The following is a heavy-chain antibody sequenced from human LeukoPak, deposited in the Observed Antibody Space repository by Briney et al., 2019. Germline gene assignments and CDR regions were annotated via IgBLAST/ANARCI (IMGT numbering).Heavy chain of an antibody. V-gene: IGHV3-48*03. J-gene: IGHJ4*02. D-gene: IGHD3-10*01. CDR1: GFTFSSYE. CDR2: ISSGGDTI. Sequence: GGSLRLSCAASGFTFSSYEMNWVRQAPGKGLEWLSYISSGGDTIYYAASVKGRFTISRDNAKNSLYLQMNSLRDEDTAVYYCARALTMIRGVLLGYWGQGTLVTVSS. CDR3: ARALTMIRGVLLGY.